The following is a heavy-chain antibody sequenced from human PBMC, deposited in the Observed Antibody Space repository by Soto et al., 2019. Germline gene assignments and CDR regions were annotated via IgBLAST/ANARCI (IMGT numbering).Heavy chain of an antibody. Sequence: PSDTLSLTCTVSGGSISSGDHYWTWIRQPPGKGLEWIGHILYSGNTHYNPSLNSRLTISVDTSKNQFSLKLSSVTAADTAVYYCARGRLWSQLPTWWGQGTLVTVSS. CDR2: ILYSGNT. CDR1: GGSISSGDHY. CDR3: ARGRLWSQLPTW. V-gene: IGHV4-30-4*02. J-gene: IGHJ4*02. D-gene: IGHD3-10*01.